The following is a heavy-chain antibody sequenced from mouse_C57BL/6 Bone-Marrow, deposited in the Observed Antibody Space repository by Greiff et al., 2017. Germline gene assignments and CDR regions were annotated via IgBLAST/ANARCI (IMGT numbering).Heavy chain of an antibody. CDR2: IHPNSGST. CDR1: GYTFTSYW. Sequence: VQLQQPGAELVKPGASVKLSCKASGYTFTSYWMHWVKQRPGQGLEWIGMIHPNSGSTNYNEKFKSKATLTVDKSSSTAYMQLSSLTSEDSAVYYCASFYGKRYYYAMDYWGQGTSVTVSS. J-gene: IGHJ4*01. D-gene: IGHD2-1*01. V-gene: IGHV1-64*01. CDR3: ASFYGKRYYYAMDY.